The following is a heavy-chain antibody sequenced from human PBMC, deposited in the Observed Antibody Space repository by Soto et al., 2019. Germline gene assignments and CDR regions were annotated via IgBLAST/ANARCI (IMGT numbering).Heavy chain of an antibody. J-gene: IGHJ4*02. CDR2: VIPISGSP. CDR1: GGPFSNNA. Sequence: QVQLVQSGAEMKKPGSSVKVSCKASGGPFSNNAISWVRQAPGQGLEWMGGVIPISGSPNYAQKFQGRVTITADESTRTAYMELSSLRSEDTAVYFCARTSAPTAFYYFDHWGQGTLVTVSS. V-gene: IGHV1-69*01. CDR3: ARTSAPTAFYYFDH.